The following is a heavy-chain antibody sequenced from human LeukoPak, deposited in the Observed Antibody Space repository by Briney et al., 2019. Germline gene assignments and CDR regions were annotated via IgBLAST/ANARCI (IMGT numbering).Heavy chain of an antibody. CDR2: INHSGST. J-gene: IGHJ4*02. CDR3: ARGVGWGSYLKD. V-gene: IGHV4-34*01. Sequence: TSETLSLTCAVYGGSFSGYYWSWIRQPPGKGLEWIGEINHSGSTNYNPSLKSRVTISVDTSKNQFSLKLSSVTAADTAVYYCARGVGWGSYLKDWGQGTLVTVSS. CDR1: GGSFSGYY. D-gene: IGHD3-16*01.